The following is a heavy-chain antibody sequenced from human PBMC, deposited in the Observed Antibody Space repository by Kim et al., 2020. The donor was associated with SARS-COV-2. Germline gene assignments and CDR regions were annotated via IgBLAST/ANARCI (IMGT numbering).Heavy chain of an antibody. Sequence: GITHYADSVKGRFTISRDKAQSRLYLQMNSLGGEDTAVYYCAQSKGTYLDFWGQGTLVTVYS. D-gene: IGHD3-10*01. CDR2: GIT. V-gene: IGHV3-53*03. CDR3: AQSKGTYLDF. J-gene: IGHJ4*02.